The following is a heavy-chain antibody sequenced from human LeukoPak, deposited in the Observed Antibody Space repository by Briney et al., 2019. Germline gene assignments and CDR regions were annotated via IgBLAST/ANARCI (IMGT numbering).Heavy chain of an antibody. CDR3: AKDHDDSSGPHYYGMDV. CDR2: ISYDGSNK. J-gene: IGHJ6*02. CDR1: GFTFSSYG. Sequence: GGSLRLSCAASGFTFSSYGMHWVRQAPGKGLEWVAVISYDGSNKYYADSVKGRFTISRDNSKNTLYLQMNSLRAEDTAVYYCAKDHDDSSGPHYYGMDVWGQGTTVTVSS. D-gene: IGHD3-22*01. V-gene: IGHV3-30*18.